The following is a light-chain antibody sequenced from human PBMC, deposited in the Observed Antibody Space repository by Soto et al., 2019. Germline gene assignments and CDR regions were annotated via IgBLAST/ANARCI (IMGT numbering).Light chain of an antibody. Sequence: VLTQSPGTLSLSPGESATLSCRASQTVSITYLTWYQQKPGQAPRLLTFGASKRATGIPDRSSGSGSGRDFTLTISGLEPEDFAVYYCQQYGSSPLISFGQGTRLEIK. CDR2: GAS. CDR3: QQYGSSPLIS. V-gene: IGKV3-20*01. CDR1: QTVSITY. J-gene: IGKJ5*01.